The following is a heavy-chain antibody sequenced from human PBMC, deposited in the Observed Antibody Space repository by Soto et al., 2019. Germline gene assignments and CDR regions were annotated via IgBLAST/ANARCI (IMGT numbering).Heavy chain of an antibody. J-gene: IGHJ1*01. Sequence: QVQLVESGGGVVQPGTSLRVSCVGSGFTFRRYVIHWVRQAPGKGLEWVALTSYDGSDKYYADSVRGRFTISRDNSRNTVDLQMDSLRLVDTALYYCARWGTTGGLDVWGQGTLVSVSS. V-gene: IGHV3-30*19. D-gene: IGHD3-16*01. CDR3: ARWGTTGGLDV. CDR2: TSYDGSDK. CDR1: GFTFRRYV.